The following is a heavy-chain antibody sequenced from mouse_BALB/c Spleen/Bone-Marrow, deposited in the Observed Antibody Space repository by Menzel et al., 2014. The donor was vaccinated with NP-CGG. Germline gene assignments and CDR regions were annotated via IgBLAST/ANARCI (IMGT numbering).Heavy chain of an antibody. CDR2: IRNKANGYTT. CDR3: ARDSRSTVSHFDY. CDR1: GFTFTDYY. J-gene: IGHJ2*01. V-gene: IGHV7-3*02. Sequence: EVQGVESGGGLVQPGGSLRLSCATSGFTFTDYYMNWVRQPPGKVLEWLGFIRNKANGYTTEYSASVKGRFTISRDNSQSILYLQMNTLRAEDSATYYCARDSRSTVSHFDYWGQGTTLTVSS. D-gene: IGHD1-1*01.